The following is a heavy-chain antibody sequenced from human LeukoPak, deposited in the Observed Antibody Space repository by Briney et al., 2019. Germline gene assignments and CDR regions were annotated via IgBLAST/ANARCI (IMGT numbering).Heavy chain of an antibody. CDR3: ARDQGSGGNFDY. CDR1: GFTFTTYD. J-gene: IGHJ4*02. V-gene: IGHV3-13*01. CDR2: IGTTGDT. D-gene: IGHD1-26*01. Sequence: GGSLRLSCAASGFTFTTYDMHWVRQATGKGLEWVSAIGTTGDTYYPGSVKGRFTISRDNAKNSLYLQMNSLRAEDTAIYYCARDQGSGGNFDYWGQGTLVTVSS.